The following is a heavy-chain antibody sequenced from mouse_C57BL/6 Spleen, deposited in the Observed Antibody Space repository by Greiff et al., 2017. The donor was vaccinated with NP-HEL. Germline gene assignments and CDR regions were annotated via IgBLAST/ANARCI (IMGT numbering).Heavy chain of an antibody. CDR2: INPNYGTT. CDR3: ARSSNYYGSSPWYFDV. J-gene: IGHJ1*03. D-gene: IGHD1-1*01. V-gene: IGHV1-39*01. Sequence: VQLKESGPELVKPGASVKISCKASGYSFTDYNMNWVKQSNGKSLEWIGVINPNYGTTSYNQKFKGKATLTVDQSSSTAYMQLNSLTSEDSAVYYCARSSNYYGSSPWYFDVWGTGTTVTVSS. CDR1: GYSFTDYN.